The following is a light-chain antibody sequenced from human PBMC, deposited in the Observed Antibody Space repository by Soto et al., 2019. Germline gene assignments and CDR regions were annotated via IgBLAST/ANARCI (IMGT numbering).Light chain of an antibody. CDR3: QVWESGREHVV. CDR1: NIGSKS. Sequence: SSELTQPPSVSVAPGETARITCGGNNIGSKSVHWYQQRPGQAPVLVIYYDSGRPSGIPERFSGSNSGNTATLTINRVEAGDEADYYCQVWESGREHVVFGGGTQLTVL. V-gene: IGLV3-21*01. J-gene: IGLJ2*01. CDR2: YDS.